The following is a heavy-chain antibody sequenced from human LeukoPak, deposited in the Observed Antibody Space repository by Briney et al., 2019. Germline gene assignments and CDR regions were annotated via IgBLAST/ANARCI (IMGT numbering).Heavy chain of an antibody. Sequence: RGSLRLSCVAYRFPYSNHGMDWIRPATGKGLEGVGRLKSKTNSGTTDYAAPVKGRFTISRDDSKSTLYLQMNSLKTEDTAVYYCTTDWHYYDSSGYSLLDYWGQGTLVTVSS. V-gene: IGHV3-15*01. D-gene: IGHD3-22*01. CDR2: LKSKTNSGTT. J-gene: IGHJ4*02. CDR1: RFPYSNHG. CDR3: TTDWHYYDSSGYSLLDY.